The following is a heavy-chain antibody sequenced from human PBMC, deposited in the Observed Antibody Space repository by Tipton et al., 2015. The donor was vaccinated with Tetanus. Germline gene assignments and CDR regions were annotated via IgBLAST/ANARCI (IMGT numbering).Heavy chain of an antibody. CDR3: ARDFREGVTTSPVNDVFGI. D-gene: IGHD1-26*01. V-gene: IGHV4-30-4*01. Sequence: TLSLTCTVSGGHITRGDYYWNWIRQSPGKGLEWLGNIYFSGNTHYNPSLGSRMSMSVDTSKNQFSLKVSSVNAADTAVFDCARDFREGVTTSPVNDVFGIWVQGTMV. CDR1: GGHITRGDYY. J-gene: IGHJ3*02. CDR2: IYFSGNT.